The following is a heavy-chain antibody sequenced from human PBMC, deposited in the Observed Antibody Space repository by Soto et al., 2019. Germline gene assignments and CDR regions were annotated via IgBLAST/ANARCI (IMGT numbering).Heavy chain of an antibody. CDR1: GFTFSSYA. J-gene: IGHJ6*02. D-gene: IGHD5-12*01. V-gene: IGHV3-23*01. CDR3: AKQFPRGYEYYYYGMDV. Sequence: GSLGLYCEASGFTFSSYAMSWVRQAPGKGLEWVSAISGSGGSTYYADSVKGRFTISRDNSKNTLYLQMNSLRAEDTAVYYCAKQFPRGYEYYYYGMDVWGQGTTVTVSS. CDR2: ISGSGGST.